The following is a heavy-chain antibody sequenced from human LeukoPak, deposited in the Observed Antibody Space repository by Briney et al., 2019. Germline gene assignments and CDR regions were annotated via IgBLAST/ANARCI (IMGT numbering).Heavy chain of an antibody. CDR3: ATFRFGEFSFDY. V-gene: IGHV4-59*01. CDR1: GGSISSYY. J-gene: IGHJ4*02. CDR2: IYYSGST. Sequence: ASETLSLTCTVSGGSISSYYWSWIRQPPGKGLEWIGYIYYSGSTNYNPSLKSRVTISVDTSKNQSSLKLSSVTAADTAVYYCATFRFGEFSFDYWGQGTLVTVSS. D-gene: IGHD3-10*01.